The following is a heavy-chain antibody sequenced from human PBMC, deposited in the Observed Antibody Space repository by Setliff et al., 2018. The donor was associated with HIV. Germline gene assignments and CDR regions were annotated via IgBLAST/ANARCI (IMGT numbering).Heavy chain of an antibody. CDR1: GYTFTGYY. CDR3: ARGPSGRAPAPARAPHYYGLDL. V-gene: IGHV1-2*02. J-gene: IGHJ6*01. D-gene: IGHD2-2*01. CDR2: INPNSGGT. Sequence: ASVKVSCKASGYTFTGYYMHWVRQAPGQGLEWMGWINPNSGGTTYAQKFQGRVTMTRDTSISTAYMEVSRLRSDDTAVYYCARGPSGRAPAPARAPHYYGLDLWGPGTTVTVSS.